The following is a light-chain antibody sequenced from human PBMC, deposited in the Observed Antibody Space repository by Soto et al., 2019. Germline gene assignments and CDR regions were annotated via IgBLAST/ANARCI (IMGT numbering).Light chain of an antibody. CDR1: QSVSSIY. Sequence: EVVLRQSPGTLSLSPGERATLSCRASQSVSSIYFAWYQQKRGQAPRLLIYGVSSRATGIPDRFSGSGSGTDFTLTISRLEPEDSAVYYCEQYGSSPRTFGQGTKADIK. CDR3: EQYGSSPRT. CDR2: GVS. J-gene: IGKJ1*01. V-gene: IGKV3-20*01.